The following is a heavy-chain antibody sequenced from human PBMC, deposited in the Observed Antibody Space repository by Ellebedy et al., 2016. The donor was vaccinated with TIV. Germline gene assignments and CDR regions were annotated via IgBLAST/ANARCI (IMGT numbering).Heavy chain of an antibody. Sequence: SLKISCAASGFTFDDYAMHWVRQAPGRGLEWVSGITWNSRTITYADSVRDRFTISRDNAKNSVYLQMNNLRSDDSALYYCAKVGHTSGDLDPWGQGALVAVSS. D-gene: IGHD6-25*01. CDR3: AKVGHTSGDLDP. CDR2: ITWNSRTI. V-gene: IGHV3-9*01. CDR1: GFTFDDYA. J-gene: IGHJ5*02.